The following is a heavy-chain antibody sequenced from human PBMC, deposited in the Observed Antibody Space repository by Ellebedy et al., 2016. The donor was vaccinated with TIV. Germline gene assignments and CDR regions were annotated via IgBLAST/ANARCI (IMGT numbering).Heavy chain of an antibody. CDR2: ISSNGGST. CDR1: GFTFSSYA. D-gene: IGHD4-17*01. J-gene: IGHJ4*02. Sequence: PGGSLRLSCSASGFTFSSYALHWVRQAPGKGLEYVSAISSNGGSTYYTDSVKGRFTISRDNSKNTLYLQMSSLRAEDTAVYYCARTRTAHYGDYFDYWGQGTLVTVSS. CDR3: ARTRTAHYGDYFDY. V-gene: IGHV3-64D*06.